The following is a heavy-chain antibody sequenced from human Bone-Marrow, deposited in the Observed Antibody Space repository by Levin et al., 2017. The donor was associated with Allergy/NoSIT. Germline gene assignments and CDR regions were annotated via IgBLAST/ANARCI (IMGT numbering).Heavy chain of an antibody. Sequence: PGESLKISCAASRFTFSNSWMTWVRQAPGKGLDWVANINGDGNDKKYVDSVKGRFTISRDNARSSLYLQMDSLRAEDSAVYYCVRDGNFCSGKVCYDVFDIWGQGTRVTVSS. D-gene: IGHD2-15*01. CDR2: INGDGNDK. CDR3: VRDGNFCSGKVCYDVFDI. V-gene: IGHV3-7*01. CDR1: RFTFSNSW. J-gene: IGHJ3*02.